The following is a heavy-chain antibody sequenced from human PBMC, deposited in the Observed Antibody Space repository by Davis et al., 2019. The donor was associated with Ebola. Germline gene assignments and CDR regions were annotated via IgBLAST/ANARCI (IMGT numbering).Heavy chain of an antibody. CDR3: ARDYSGSYFGWFDP. V-gene: IGHV1-18*01. Sequence: AASVKVSCKTSGGTFTNYAVNWVRQAPGQGLEWMGWINPHNGNTNYAQNVQGRVTMTTDTSTSTAYMEVGSLRSEDTAVYYCARDYSGSYFGWFDPWGQGTLVTVAS. J-gene: IGHJ5*02. CDR2: INPHNGNT. D-gene: IGHD1-26*01. CDR1: GGTFTNYA.